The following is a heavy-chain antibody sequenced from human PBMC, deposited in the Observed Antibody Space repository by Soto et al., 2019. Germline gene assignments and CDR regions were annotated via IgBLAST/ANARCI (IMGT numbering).Heavy chain of an antibody. J-gene: IGHJ6*02. D-gene: IGHD3-10*01. V-gene: IGHV3-30*04. CDR1: GFTFSSYA. CDR3: ARDVFNAARPGSCMDV. Sequence: QVQLVESGGGVVQPGRSLRLSCAASGFTFSSYAMHWVRRAPGKGLEWGAVISYDRRNKYYADSVKGRFTISRDNSKNSLYLQMNSLRAEDTAVYYCARDVFNAARPGSCMDVWGQGTTVTVSS. CDR2: ISYDRRNK.